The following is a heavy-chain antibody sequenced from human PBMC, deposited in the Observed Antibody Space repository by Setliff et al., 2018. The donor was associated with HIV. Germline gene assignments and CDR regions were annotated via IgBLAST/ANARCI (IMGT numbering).Heavy chain of an antibody. CDR1: GDSIRSRSFY. Sequence: SETLSLTCNVSGDSIRSRSFYWGWIRQPPGTGLEWIGSIYYFGATYYNPSLKSRASISLDTSENQFSLKLYSVTAADTAVYYRVGGFWSGPLFDPWGRGTLVTVSS. CDR2: IYYFGAT. CDR3: VGGFWSGPLFDP. D-gene: IGHD3-3*01. V-gene: IGHV4-39*01. J-gene: IGHJ5*01.